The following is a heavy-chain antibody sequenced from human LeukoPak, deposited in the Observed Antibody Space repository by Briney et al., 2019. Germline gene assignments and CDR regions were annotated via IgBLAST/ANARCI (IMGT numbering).Heavy chain of an antibody. CDR1: GGTFSSYA. D-gene: IGHD3-22*01. CDR2: IIPILGIA. Sequence: ASVKVSCKASGGTFSSYAISWVRQAPGQGLEWMAGIIPILGIANSAQKFQRRVTITADKSTSTAYMELSSMRSEATAVYYCGRDAQNWYYYDSSGRYNWFDPWGQGTLVTVSS. CDR3: GRDAQNWYYYDSSGRYNWFDP. J-gene: IGHJ5*02. V-gene: IGHV1-69*10.